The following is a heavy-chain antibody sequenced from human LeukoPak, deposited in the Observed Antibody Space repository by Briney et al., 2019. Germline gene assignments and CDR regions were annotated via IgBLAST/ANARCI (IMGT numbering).Heavy chain of an antibody. CDR3: ARSRDILLRFDP. D-gene: IGHD2-15*01. J-gene: IGHJ5*02. CDR2: IYYSGST. Sequence: SETLSLTCTVSGDSISSNYWSWIRQPPGKGLEWIGYIYYSGSTNYNPSLKSRVTISVDTSKNQFSLKLSSVTAADTAVYYCARSRDILLRFDPWGQGTLVTVSS. CDR1: GDSISSNY. V-gene: IGHV4-59*01.